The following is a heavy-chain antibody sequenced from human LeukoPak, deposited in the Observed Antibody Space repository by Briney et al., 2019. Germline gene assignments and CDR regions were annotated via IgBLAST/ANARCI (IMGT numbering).Heavy chain of an antibody. V-gene: IGHV4-4*07. CDR2: IYTSGST. J-gene: IGHJ3*02. Sequence: SETLSLTCTVSGGSISSYYWSWIRQPPGKGLEWIGRIYTSGSTNYNPSLKSRVTMSVDTSKNQFSLKLSSVTAADTAVYYCARDMRGSYYGAFDIWGQGTMVTVSS. CDR3: ARDMRGSYYGAFDI. D-gene: IGHD1-26*01. CDR1: GGSISSYY.